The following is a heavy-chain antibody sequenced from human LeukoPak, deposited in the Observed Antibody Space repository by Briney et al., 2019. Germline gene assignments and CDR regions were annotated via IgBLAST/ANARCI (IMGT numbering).Heavy chain of an antibody. J-gene: IGHJ5*02. CDR3: ARRIAARPRGYWFDP. CDR1: GGSFTTYY. Sequence: PSETLSLTCVVSGGSFTTYYWTWIRQPPGKGLEWIGQINHSGGTNYNPSLKSRVTISIDTSKNQFSLRLTSVTAADTAVYYCARRIAARPRGYWFDPWGQGTLVTVSS. CDR2: INHSGGT. D-gene: IGHD6-6*01. V-gene: IGHV4-34*01.